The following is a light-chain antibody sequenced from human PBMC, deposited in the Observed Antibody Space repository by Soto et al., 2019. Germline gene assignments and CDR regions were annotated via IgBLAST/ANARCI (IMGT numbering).Light chain of an antibody. CDR2: DTS. J-gene: IGKJ1*01. CDR3: QHFGNSLWT. V-gene: IGKV3-15*01. CDR1: QSVSIK. Sequence: MLMAQSADTLSLSQGERATLSCRAAQSVSIKLAWYQQKPGQAPRLLIYDTSTRATGIPARFSGSGSGTEFTLTISGLEPEDFAVYYCQHFGNSLWTFGQGTKVDIK.